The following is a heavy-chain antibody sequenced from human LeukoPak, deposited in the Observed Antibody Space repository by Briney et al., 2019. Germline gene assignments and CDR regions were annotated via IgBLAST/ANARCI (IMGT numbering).Heavy chain of an antibody. CDR1: GFTFSSYA. V-gene: IGHV3-23*01. CDR3: AKGQTGYSGYGVTGYFDY. D-gene: IGHD5-12*01. J-gene: IGHJ4*02. Sequence: GGSLRLSCAASGFTFSSYAMSWVRQAPGKGLEWVSAISGSGCSTYYADSVKGRFTISRDNYKHTLYLQMNSLRAEDTAVYYCAKGQTGYSGYGVTGYFDYWGQGTLVTVSS. CDR2: ISGSGCST.